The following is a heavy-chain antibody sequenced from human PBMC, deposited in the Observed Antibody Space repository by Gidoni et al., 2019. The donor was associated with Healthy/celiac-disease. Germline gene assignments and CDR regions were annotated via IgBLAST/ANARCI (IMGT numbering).Heavy chain of an antibody. Sequence: QVQLHQWGAGLLKPSETLSLTCAVYGGSFSGSYWSWIRQPPGKGLEWIGEINHSGSTNYNPSLKSRVTISVDTSKNQFSLKLSSVTAADTAVYYCARGIRDSGFYPRLHQYFQHWGQGTLVTVSS. CDR2: INHSGST. J-gene: IGHJ1*01. CDR3: ARGIRDSGFYPRLHQYFQH. V-gene: IGHV4-34*01. D-gene: IGHD3-22*01. CDR1: GGSFSGSY.